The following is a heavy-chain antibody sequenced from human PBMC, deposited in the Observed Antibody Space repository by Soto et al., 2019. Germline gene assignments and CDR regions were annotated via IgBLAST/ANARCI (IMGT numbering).Heavy chain of an antibody. CDR3: ARDLRIAAAGTLIGIFDY. V-gene: IGHV3-48*01. D-gene: IGHD6-13*01. Sequence: EVQLLESGGGLVQPGGSLRLSCAASGFTFSSYSMNWVRQAPGKGLEWVSYISSSSSTIYYADSVKGRFTISRDNAKNSLYLQMNSLRAEDTAVYYCARDLRIAAAGTLIGIFDYWGQGTLVTVSS. J-gene: IGHJ4*02. CDR2: ISSSSSTI. CDR1: GFTFSSYS.